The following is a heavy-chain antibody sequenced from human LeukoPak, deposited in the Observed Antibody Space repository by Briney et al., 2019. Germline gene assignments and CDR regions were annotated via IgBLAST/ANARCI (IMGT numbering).Heavy chain of an antibody. CDR3: ARVYDSSGVDY. D-gene: IGHD3-22*01. J-gene: IGHJ4*02. Sequence: SETLSLTCTVSGGSISSSSYYWGWIRQPPGKGLEWIGSIYYSGSTYYNPSLKSRVTISVDTSKNQFSLKLSSVTAADTAVYYCARVYDSSGVDYWGQGTLVTVSS. V-gene: IGHV4-39*07. CDR2: IYYSGST. CDR1: GGSISSSSYY.